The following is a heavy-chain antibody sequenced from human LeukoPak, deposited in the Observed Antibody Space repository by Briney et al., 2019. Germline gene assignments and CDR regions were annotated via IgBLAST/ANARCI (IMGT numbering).Heavy chain of an antibody. Sequence: GASVKVSCKASGYIFTDYYIHWVRQSHAQGLEWMGRTNPKSGGTDDAQDFQGRVTMTRDSSINTAHLYLSSLTSDDTAVYYCARDLASTPHWELDYWGQGSPVTVSP. CDR1: GYIFTDYY. V-gene: IGHV1-2*06. CDR3: ARDLASTPHWELDY. J-gene: IGHJ4*02. CDR2: TNPKSGGT. D-gene: IGHD7-27*01.